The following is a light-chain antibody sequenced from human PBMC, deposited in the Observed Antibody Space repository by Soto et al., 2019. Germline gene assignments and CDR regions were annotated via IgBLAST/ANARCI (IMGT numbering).Light chain of an antibody. CDR3: QSYDSSLSGLV. CDR2: GNS. Sequence: QSVLTQPPSVSGAPGQRVTISCTGSSSNIGAGYDVHWYQQLPGTAPKPLISGNSNRPSGVPDRFSGSKSGTSASLAITGLQAEDEADYYCQSYDSSLSGLVFGTGTKLTVL. V-gene: IGLV1-40*01. CDR1: SSNIGAGYD. J-gene: IGLJ1*01.